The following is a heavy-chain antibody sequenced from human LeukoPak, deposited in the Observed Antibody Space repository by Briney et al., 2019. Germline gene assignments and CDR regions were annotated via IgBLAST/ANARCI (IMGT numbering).Heavy chain of an antibody. Sequence: GGSLRLSCAASGFTFSRYWMHWVRQAPGKALDWVSRISSDGRSTSYADSVKGRFTISGDNAKNTLYLQMNSLRAEDTAVYYCARDWYHDGMDVWGQGTTVIVSS. J-gene: IGHJ6*02. D-gene: IGHD1-14*01. CDR1: GFTFSRYW. CDR2: ISSDGRST. CDR3: ARDWYHDGMDV. V-gene: IGHV3-74*01.